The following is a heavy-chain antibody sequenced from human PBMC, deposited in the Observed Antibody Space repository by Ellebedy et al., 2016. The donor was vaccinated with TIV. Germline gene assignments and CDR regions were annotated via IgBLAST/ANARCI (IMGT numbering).Heavy chain of an antibody. J-gene: IGHJ4*02. Sequence: SETLSLXXTVYGGSFSGYYWSWIRQPPGKGLEWIGEINHSGSTNYNPSLKSRVTISVDTSKNQFSLKLSSVTAADTAVYYCARDGTPDWGQGTLVTVSS. CDR3: ARDGTPD. V-gene: IGHV4-34*01. D-gene: IGHD1-26*01. CDR2: INHSGST. CDR1: GGSFSGYY.